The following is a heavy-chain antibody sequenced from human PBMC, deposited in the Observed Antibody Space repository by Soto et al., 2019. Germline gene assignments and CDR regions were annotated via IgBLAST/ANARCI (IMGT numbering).Heavy chain of an antibody. CDR1: GYSFTSDG. V-gene: IGHV1-18*01. CDR2: ISAYNGNT. Sequence: GASVKVSCKASGYSFTSDGISWVRQAPGQGLEWMGWISAYNGNTNYAQKLQGRVTMTTDTSTSTAYMELRSLRSDDTAVYYCARGMLQGNYYYYYYMDVWGKGTTVTVSS. CDR3: ARGMLQGNYYYYYYMDV. J-gene: IGHJ6*03. D-gene: IGHD3-10*02.